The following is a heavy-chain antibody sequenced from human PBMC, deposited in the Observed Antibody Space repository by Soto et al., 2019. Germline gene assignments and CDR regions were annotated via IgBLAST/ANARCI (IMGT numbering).Heavy chain of an antibody. V-gene: IGHV4-38-2*01. J-gene: IGHJ4*02. CDR2: IYHSGST. Sequence: QVQLQESGPGLVKPSETLSLTCAVSGYSISSGYYWGWIRQPPGKGLEWIGSIYHSGSTYYNPSLKSRVTISVDTSKNQFSLKLSSVTAADTAVYYCARVPGDSSGYYYEPFDYCGQGTLVTVSS. CDR1: GYSISSGYY. D-gene: IGHD3-22*01. CDR3: ARVPGDSSGYYYEPFDY.